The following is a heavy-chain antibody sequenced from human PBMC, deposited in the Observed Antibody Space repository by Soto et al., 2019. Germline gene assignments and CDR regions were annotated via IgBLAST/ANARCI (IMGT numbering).Heavy chain of an antibody. CDR3: ARGGGMITFGGVIVHDAFDI. CDR1: GYSFTSYW. J-gene: IGHJ3*02. Sequence: GESLKISCKGSGYSFTSYWIGWVRQMPGKGLEWMGIIYPDDSDTRYSPSFQGQVTISADKSISTAYLQWSSLKASDTAMYYCARGGGMITFGGVIVHDAFDIWGQGTMVTVSS. CDR2: IYPDDSDT. V-gene: IGHV5-51*01. D-gene: IGHD3-16*02.